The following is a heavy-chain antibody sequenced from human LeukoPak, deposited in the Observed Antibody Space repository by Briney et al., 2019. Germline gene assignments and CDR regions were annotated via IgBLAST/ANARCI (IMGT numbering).Heavy chain of an antibody. V-gene: IGHV4-34*01. D-gene: IGHD3-10*01. Sequence: PSETLSLTCAVYGGSFSGYYWSWIRQPPGKGLEWIGEINHSGSTNYNPSLKSRVTISVDTSKNQFSLKRSSVTAADTAVYYCARAFRITMVRGTRPEYFQHWGQGTLVTVSS. CDR3: ARAFRITMVRGTRPEYFQH. CDR2: INHSGST. J-gene: IGHJ1*01. CDR1: GGSFSGYY.